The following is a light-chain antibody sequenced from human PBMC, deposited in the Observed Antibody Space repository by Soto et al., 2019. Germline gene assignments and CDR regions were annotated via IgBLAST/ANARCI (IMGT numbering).Light chain of an antibody. Sequence: QSALTQPASVSGSPGQSITISCTGTSSDVGGYNHVSWYQQHPGKAPKLMIYDVSNRPSGVSNRFSGSKSGNTASLTLSGLQAEDEADYYCSSYTSSSLVVFGTGTKLTVL. J-gene: IGLJ1*01. CDR2: DVS. CDR1: SSDVGGYNH. V-gene: IGLV2-14*01. CDR3: SSYTSSSLVV.